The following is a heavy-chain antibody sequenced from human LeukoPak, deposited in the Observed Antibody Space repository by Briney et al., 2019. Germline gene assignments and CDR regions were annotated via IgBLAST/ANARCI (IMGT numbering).Heavy chain of an antibody. CDR3: AKDAIDYFDY. D-gene: IGHD3-22*01. J-gene: IGHJ4*02. CDR2: ISGSGGST. V-gene: IGHV3-23*01. Sequence: PGGSLRLSCAASGLTFSSYAMSWVRQAPGKGLERVSAISGSGGSTYYADSVKGRFTISRVNSKNTLYLQMNSLRAEDTAVYYCAKDAIDYFDYWGQGTLVTVSS. CDR1: GLTFSSYA.